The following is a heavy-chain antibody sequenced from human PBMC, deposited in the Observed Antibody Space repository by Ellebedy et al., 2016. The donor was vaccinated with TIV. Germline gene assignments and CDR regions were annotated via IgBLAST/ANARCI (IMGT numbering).Heavy chain of an antibody. V-gene: IGHV4-61*01. CDR2: IYYSGST. CDR3: AKISDYDFWSGYYYFDY. D-gene: IGHD3-3*01. CDR1: GGSVSSGSYY. J-gene: IGHJ4*02. Sequence: SETLSLXXTVSGGSVSSGSYYWSWIRQPPGKGLEWIGFIYYSGSTSYNPSLKSRVTISVDTSKNQFSLKLSSVTAADTAVYYCAKISDYDFWSGYYYFDYWGQGTLVTVSS.